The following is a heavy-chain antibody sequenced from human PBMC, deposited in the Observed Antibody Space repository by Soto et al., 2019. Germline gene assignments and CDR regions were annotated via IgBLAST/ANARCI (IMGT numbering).Heavy chain of an antibody. V-gene: IGHV3-21*01. CDR3: ARDLTLNSIGPDY. J-gene: IGHJ4*02. D-gene: IGHD6-6*01. Sequence: GGSLRLSCAASGFTFSSYSMHWVRQAPGKGLEWVSSISSSSSYIYYADSVKGRFTISRDNAKNSLYLQMNSLRAEDTAVYYCARDLTLNSIGPDYWGQGTLVTVSS. CDR1: GFTFSSYS. CDR2: ISSSSSYI.